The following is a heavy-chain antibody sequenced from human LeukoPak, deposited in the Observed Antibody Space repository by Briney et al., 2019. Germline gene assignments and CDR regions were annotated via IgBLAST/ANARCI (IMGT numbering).Heavy chain of an antibody. D-gene: IGHD3-22*01. CDR2: INPNSGGT. J-gene: IGHJ4*02. CDR3: ASSRGSSGYQNPYDY. CDR1: GYTFTGYY. V-gene: IGHV1-2*02. Sequence: ASVKVSCKASGYTFTGYYMHWVRQAPGQGLGWMGWINPNSGGTNYAQKFQGRVTMTRDTSISTAYMELSRLRSDDTAVYYCASSRGSSGYQNPYDYWGQGTLVTVSS.